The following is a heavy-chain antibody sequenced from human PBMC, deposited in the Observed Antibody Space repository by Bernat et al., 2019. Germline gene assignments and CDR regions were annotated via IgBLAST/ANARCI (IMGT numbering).Heavy chain of an antibody. Sequence: EVQLVQSGAEVKKPGESLRISCQGSGYSFTSYWITWVRQMPGKGLEWMGRIDPGDSYTNYSPSFQGHFTISADKSISTAYLQWSSLKASDTAMYYCRRRCSGGSCYQAVDYWGQGTLVTVSS. V-gene: IGHV5-10-1*03. CDR2: IDPGDSYT. CDR1: GYSFTSYW. J-gene: IGHJ4*02. D-gene: IGHD2-15*01. CDR3: RRRCSGGSCYQAVDY.